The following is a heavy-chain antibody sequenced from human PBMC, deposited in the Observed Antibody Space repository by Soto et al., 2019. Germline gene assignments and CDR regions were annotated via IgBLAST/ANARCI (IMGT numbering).Heavy chain of an antibody. CDR1: GFTFSSYA. V-gene: IGHV3-23*01. J-gene: IGHJ4*02. D-gene: IGHD3-22*01. CDR3: AKDRDSSGYYYRNY. CDR2: ISGTGDST. Sequence: EVQLLESGGGLVQPGGSLRLSYAASGFTFSSYAMSWVRQAPGKGLEWVSAISGTGDSTYYADSVKGRFTISRDNSKNTLYLQINSLRAEDTAVYYCAKDRDSSGYYYRNYWGQGTLVTVSS.